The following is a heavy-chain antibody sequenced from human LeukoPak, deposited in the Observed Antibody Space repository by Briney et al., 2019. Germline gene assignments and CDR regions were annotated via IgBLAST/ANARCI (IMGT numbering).Heavy chain of an antibody. V-gene: IGHV3-9*01. Sequence: GGSLRLSCAASGFTFDDYAMHWVRQAPGKGLEWVSGISWNSGSIGYADSVKGRFTISRDNAKNSLYLQMNSLRAEDTAVYYCAKGGATVIDYWGQGTPVTVSS. CDR2: ISWNSGSI. J-gene: IGHJ4*02. CDR3: AKGGATVIDY. D-gene: IGHD4-17*01. CDR1: GFTFDDYA.